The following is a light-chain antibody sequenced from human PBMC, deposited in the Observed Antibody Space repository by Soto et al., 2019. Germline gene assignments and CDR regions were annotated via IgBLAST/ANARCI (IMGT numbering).Light chain of an antibody. CDR1: QSIRTY. V-gene: IGKV1-39*01. J-gene: IGKJ1*01. CDR3: QQSYSTPRT. Sequence: DIQMTQSQSSLSASVGDRVTITCRASQSIRTYLNWYHQIPGKAPKLLIYAASSLQSGVPSRFSGSGSGTDFTLTIKSLQPEDFATYYCQQSYSTPRTFGQGTKVDI. CDR2: AAS.